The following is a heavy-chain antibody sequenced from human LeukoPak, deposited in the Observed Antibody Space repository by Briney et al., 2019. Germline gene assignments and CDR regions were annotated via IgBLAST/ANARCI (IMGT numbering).Heavy chain of an antibody. V-gene: IGHV1-69*01. J-gene: IGHJ5*02. D-gene: IGHD1-26*01. CDR2: IIPIFGTA. CDR3: ARSPDLGEYSGSYGSFDP. Sequence: SVKVSCKASGGTFSSYAISWVRQAPGQGLEWMGGIIPIFGTANYAQKFQGRVTITADESTSTAYMELSSLRSEDTAVYYCARSPDLGEYSGSYGSFDPWGQGTLVTVSS. CDR1: GGTFSSYA.